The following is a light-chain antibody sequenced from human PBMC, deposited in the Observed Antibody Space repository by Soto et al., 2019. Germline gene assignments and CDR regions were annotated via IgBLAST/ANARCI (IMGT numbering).Light chain of an antibody. CDR2: GVS. J-gene: IGKJ5*01. Sequence: LWMSVSPGPLSVSPGESVSLSSRASQLFSSNLAWYQYKPGQAPRLLIYGVSTRDTGVPDRFSGSASGTEFTLTISSLQSEDFAVYYCQQDNNLPRTFGQVTRLEIK. CDR1: QLFSSN. CDR3: QQDNNLPRT. V-gene: IGKV3-15*01.